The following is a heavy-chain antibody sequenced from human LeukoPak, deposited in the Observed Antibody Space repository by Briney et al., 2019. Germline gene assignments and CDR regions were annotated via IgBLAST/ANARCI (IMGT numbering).Heavy chain of an antibody. J-gene: IGHJ4*02. Sequence: GRSLRLSYAASGFTFNNYAMSWVRQAPGRGLEWVSASTYYVDSVKGRFTISRDNSKSTLFLQMNSLRAEDTAIYYCAKISREGATTGPGGPGNFDYWGQGTLVTVSS. V-gene: IGHV3-23*01. CDR3: AKISREGATTGPGGPGNFDY. CDR2: ST. D-gene: IGHD1-26*01. CDR1: GFTFNNYA.